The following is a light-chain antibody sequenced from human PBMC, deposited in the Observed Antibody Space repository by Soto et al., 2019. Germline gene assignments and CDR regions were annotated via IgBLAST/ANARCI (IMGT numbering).Light chain of an antibody. V-gene: IGKV3-15*01. J-gene: IGKJ3*01. CDR3: QQYNKWPLFT. Sequence: EIVMTQSPATLSVSPGERATLSCRASQTVGSNLAWYQQRPGQAPRLLIYGASTRATGIPARFSGSGSGTEFTLTISSLQSEEFALYYCQQYNKWPLFTFGPGTRVDIK. CDR2: GAS. CDR1: QTVGSN.